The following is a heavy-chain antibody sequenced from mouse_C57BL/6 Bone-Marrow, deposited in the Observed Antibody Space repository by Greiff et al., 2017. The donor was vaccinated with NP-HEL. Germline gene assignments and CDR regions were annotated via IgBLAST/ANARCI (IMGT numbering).Heavy chain of an antibody. CDR1: GFSLTSYA. CDR2: IWTGGGT. CDR3: AIITTVVPFDY. J-gene: IGHJ2*01. Sequence: QVQLQQSGPGLVAPSQRLSITCTVSGFSLTSYAISWVRQPPGKGLEWLGVIWTGGGTTYNSALKSRLSISKDNSKSQVFLRMNSLQTDDTARYYCAIITTVVPFDYWGQGTTLTVSS. D-gene: IGHD1-1*01. V-gene: IGHV2-9-1*01.